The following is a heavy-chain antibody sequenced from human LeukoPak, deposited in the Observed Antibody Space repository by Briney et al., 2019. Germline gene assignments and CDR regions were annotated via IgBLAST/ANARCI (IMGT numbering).Heavy chain of an antibody. D-gene: IGHD3-16*01. Sequence: PSETLSLTCTVSGGSISSSSYYWGWIRQPPGKGLEWIGSIYYSGSTYYNPSLKSRVTISVDTSKSQFSLKLSSVTAADTAVYYCARPRLEGGYYYYYMDVWGKGTTVTVSS. V-gene: IGHV4-39*01. CDR1: GGSISSSSYY. CDR3: ARPRLEGGYYYYYMDV. CDR2: IYYSGST. J-gene: IGHJ6*03.